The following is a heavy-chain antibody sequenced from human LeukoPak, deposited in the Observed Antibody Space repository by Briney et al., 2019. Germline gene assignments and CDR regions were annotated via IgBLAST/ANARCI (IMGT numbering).Heavy chain of an antibody. V-gene: IGHV1-2*02. J-gene: IGHJ6*02. CDR2: INPNSGGT. CDR3: ARGREAVAGSIKYYYGMDV. CDR1: GYTFTGYY. Sequence: AASVKVSCKASGYTFTGYYMHWVRQAPGQGLEWMGWINPNSGGTNYAQKFQGRVTMTTDTSTSTAYMELRSLRSDDTAVHYCARGREAVAGSIKYYYGMDVWGQGTTVTVSS. D-gene: IGHD6-19*01.